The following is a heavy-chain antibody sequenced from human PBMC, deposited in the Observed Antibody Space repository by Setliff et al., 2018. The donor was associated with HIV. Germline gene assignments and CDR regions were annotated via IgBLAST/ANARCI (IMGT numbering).Heavy chain of an antibody. Sequence: PGGSLRLSCAASGFTFSNYWMSWVRQAPGKGLEWVGNIRQDGSEQFYVDSVKGRFTISRDSAKNSLYLQMNSLRAEDTAVYFCARGRGESRTNYFDYWGQGSLVTVSS. J-gene: IGHJ4*02. CDR3: ARGRGESRTNYFDY. V-gene: IGHV3-7*03. CDR1: GFTFSNYW. CDR2: IRQDGSEQ.